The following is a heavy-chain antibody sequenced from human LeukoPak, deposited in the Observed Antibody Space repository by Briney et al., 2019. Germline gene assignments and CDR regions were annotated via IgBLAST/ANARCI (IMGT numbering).Heavy chain of an antibody. CDR2: IYYSGST. CDR3: ARVWFGYFFQ. CDR1: GGSISSYY. Sequence: SETLSLTCTVSGGSISSYYWSWIRQPPGKGLEWIGYIYYSGSTNYNPSLKSRVTISVDTSKNQFSLKLSSVTAVDTAVYYCARVWFGYFFQWGQGVLVTVSS. V-gene: IGHV4-59*01. J-gene: IGHJ4*02. D-gene: IGHD3-10*01.